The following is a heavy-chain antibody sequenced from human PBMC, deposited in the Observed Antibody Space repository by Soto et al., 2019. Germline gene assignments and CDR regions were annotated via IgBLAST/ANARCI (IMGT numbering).Heavy chain of an antibody. CDR1: GFTFRSYA. J-gene: IGHJ6*03. Sequence: LSLTCAASGFTFRSYAMHWVRQAPGKGLEYVSAISSNGGSTYYANSVKGRFTISRDNSKNTLYLQMGSLRAEDMAVYYCAREGYYPGPYYYYYMDVWGKGTTVTVSS. CDR3: AREGYYPGPYYYYYMDV. V-gene: IGHV3-64*01. D-gene: IGHD3-10*01. CDR2: ISSNGGST.